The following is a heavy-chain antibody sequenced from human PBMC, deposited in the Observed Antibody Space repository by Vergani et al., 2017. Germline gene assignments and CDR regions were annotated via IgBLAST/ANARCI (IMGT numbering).Heavy chain of an antibody. CDR2: ISGSGGST. D-gene: IGHD3-10*01. J-gene: IGHJ3*02. CDR1: GFTFNHYA. Sequence: EVQLLESGGDLVQPGGSLRLSCAASGFTFNHYAMNWVRQAPGKGLEWVSGISGSGGSTYYAGSVKGRFTISRDSSKNTLYLQMNSLRAEDTAVYYCARDQMGYGSGSSFTDDAFDIWGQGTMVTVSS. CDR3: ARDQMGYGSGSSFTDDAFDI. V-gene: IGHV3-23*01.